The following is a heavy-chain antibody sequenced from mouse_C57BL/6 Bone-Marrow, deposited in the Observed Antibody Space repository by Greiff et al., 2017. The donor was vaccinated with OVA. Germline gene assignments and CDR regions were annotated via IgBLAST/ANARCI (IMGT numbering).Heavy chain of an antibody. V-gene: IGHV5-2*01. CDR3: ARSPMVTTDY. Sequence: DVKLVESGGGLVQPGESLKLSCESNEYEFPSHDMSWVRTTPEKRLELVAAINSDGGSTYYPDTMERRFIISRDTTKKPLYLQMSSLRSEDTALYYCARSPMVTTDYWGQGTTLTVSS. CDR2: INSDGGST. J-gene: IGHJ2*01. CDR1: EYEFPSHD. D-gene: IGHD2-1*01.